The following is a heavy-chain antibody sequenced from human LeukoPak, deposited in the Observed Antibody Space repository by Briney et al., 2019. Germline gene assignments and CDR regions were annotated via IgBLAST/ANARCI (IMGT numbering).Heavy chain of an antibody. CDR3: ARRARYSSGWLYYYYMDV. D-gene: IGHD6-19*01. CDR1: GGSISSSSYY. Sequence: TSETLSLTCPVSGGSISSSSYYWGWIRQPPGKGLEWIGSIYYSGSTYYNPSLKSRVTISVDTSKNQFSLKLSSVTAADTAVYYCARRARYSSGWLYYYYMDVWGKGTTVTVSS. CDR2: IYYSGST. J-gene: IGHJ6*03. V-gene: IGHV4-39*01.